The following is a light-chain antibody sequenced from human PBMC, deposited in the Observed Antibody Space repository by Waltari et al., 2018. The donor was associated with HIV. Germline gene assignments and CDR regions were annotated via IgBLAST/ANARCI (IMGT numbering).Light chain of an antibody. V-gene: IGLV6-57*01. CDR2: ESY. Sequence: FMLTQPHSVSESPGKTVTISCTPSSGSIAGNYVQWFQRRPGSSPTPVIYESYFRTSGVPARFSGSIDRSSNSASLTISGLKTEDEADYYCQSYDTNKNWVFGGGTKLTVL. CDR1: SGSIAGNY. J-gene: IGLJ3*02. CDR3: QSYDTNKNWV.